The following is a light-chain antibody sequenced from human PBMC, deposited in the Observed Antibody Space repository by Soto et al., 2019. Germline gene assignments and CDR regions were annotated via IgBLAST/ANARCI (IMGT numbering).Light chain of an antibody. Sequence: LTQPASVSGSPGQSITISCSGISXEVGSYYPVSWYQHHPGKAPELMIYEDIKRPSGISNRFSGSKSGNTASLTISGLQAEDDADYFCCSYAGRSTPYVFGTGTKVTVL. CDR3: CSYAGRSTPYV. CDR2: EDI. J-gene: IGLJ1*01. V-gene: IGLV2-23*01. CDR1: SXEVGSYYP.